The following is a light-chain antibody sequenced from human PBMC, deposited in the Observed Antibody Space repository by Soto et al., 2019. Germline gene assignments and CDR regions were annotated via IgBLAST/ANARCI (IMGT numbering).Light chain of an antibody. Sequence: DIQMTQSPSSLSASLGDRVTITCRASQSISRHLNWYQQKPGKAPRLLIYAASSLQSGVPSRFSGSGSGTDFILTITSLQPEDSATYYCQQTYNMPRTLGPGTKVDIK. V-gene: IGKV1-39*01. J-gene: IGKJ3*01. CDR3: QQTYNMPRT. CDR1: QSISRH. CDR2: AAS.